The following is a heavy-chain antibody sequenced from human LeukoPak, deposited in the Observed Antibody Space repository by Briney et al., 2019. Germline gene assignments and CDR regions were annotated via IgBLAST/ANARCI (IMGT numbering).Heavy chain of an antibody. Sequence: ASVKVSCKASGYTFTNYGISWVRQAHGQGLEWMGWISAYNGDTNYAQKLQGRVTMTTDTSTSTAYMELRSLRSDDTAVYYCAVRNRSSWSPFDFWGQGTLVTVSS. D-gene: IGHD6-13*01. V-gene: IGHV1-18*01. CDR2: ISAYNGDT. J-gene: IGHJ4*02. CDR3: AVRNRSSWSPFDF. CDR1: GYTFTNYG.